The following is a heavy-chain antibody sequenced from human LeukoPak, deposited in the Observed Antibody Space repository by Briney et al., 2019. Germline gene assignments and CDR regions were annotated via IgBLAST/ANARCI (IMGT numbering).Heavy chain of an antibody. CDR1: GFTFSSYG. D-gene: IGHD3-10*01. CDR3: ARDRGESWFDP. CDR2: IWYDGSNK. Sequence: PGGSLRLSCAASGFTFSSYGMHWVRQAPGKGLEWVAFIWYDGSNKYYTGSLKGRFTISRDNSKNTLYLQMNSLRAEDTAIYYCARDRGESWFDPWGQGTLVTVSS. J-gene: IGHJ5*02. V-gene: IGHV3-33*01.